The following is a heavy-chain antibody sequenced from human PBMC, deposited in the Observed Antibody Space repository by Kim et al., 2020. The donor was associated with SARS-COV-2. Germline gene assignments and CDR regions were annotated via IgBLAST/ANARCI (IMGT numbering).Heavy chain of an antibody. CDR1: GGTFSSYA. Sequence: SVKVSCKASGGTFSSYAISWVRQAPGQGLEWMGGIIPIFGTANYAQKFQGRVTITADESTSTAYMELSSLRSEDTAVYYCAREGGNDYGDSGWFDPWGQGTLVTVSS. CDR2: IIPIFGTA. D-gene: IGHD4-17*01. J-gene: IGHJ5*02. CDR3: AREGGNDYGDSGWFDP. V-gene: IGHV1-69*13.